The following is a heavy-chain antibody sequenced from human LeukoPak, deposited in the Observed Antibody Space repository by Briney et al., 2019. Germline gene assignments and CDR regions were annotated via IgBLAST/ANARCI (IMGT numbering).Heavy chain of an antibody. J-gene: IGHJ4*02. Sequence: ETLSLTFTVSGGSISSSSAYGGWIREPPGKWLEWIGSFYYSKNTYYNPSLKSRVTISADTSKNQFSLTLGSVSATDTAVYYCVSPRGFSYGYFDYWGQGTLVTVSS. V-gene: IGHV4-39*01. CDR3: VSPRGFSYGYFDY. CDR2: FYYSKNT. CDR1: GGSISSSSAY. D-gene: IGHD5-18*01.